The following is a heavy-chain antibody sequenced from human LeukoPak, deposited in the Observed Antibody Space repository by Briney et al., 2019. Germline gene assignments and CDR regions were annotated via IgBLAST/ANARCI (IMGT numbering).Heavy chain of an antibody. V-gene: IGHV1-2*02. CDR1: GYTFTGYY. Sequence: ASVKVSCKASGYTFTGYYMHWVRQAPGQGLEWMGWINPNSGGTNYAQKFQGRVTMTRDTSISTAYMELSRLRSDDTAVYYCARGPGYDFWSGYSPYYYYYMDVWGKGTTVTVSS. CDR2: INPNSGGT. D-gene: IGHD3-3*01. J-gene: IGHJ6*03. CDR3: ARGPGYDFWSGYSPYYYYYMDV.